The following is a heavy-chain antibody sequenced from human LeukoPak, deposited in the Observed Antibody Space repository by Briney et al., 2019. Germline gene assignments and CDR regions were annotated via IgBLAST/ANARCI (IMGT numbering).Heavy chain of an antibody. J-gene: IGHJ2*01. Sequence: SETLSLTCIVSGGSFSSYYWNWIRQPPGKGLEWIAYIDYRGNTNYNSSLKSRVSISEDTSRYQFSLKLSSVTAADTAVYYCAGLTYSSSRTSYWYFDLWGRGTLVTVSS. CDR1: GGSFSSYY. D-gene: IGHD6-13*01. CDR2: IDYRGNT. V-gene: IGHV4-59*08. CDR3: AGLTYSSSRTSYWYFDL.